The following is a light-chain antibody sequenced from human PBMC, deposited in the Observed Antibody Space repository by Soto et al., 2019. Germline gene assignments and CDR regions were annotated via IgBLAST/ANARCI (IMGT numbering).Light chain of an antibody. CDR2: EVS. V-gene: IGLV2-14*01. Sequence: QSALTQPASVSGSPGQSITISCTGTSSDVGGYNYVSWYQHHPGKAPKLMIYEVSNRPSGVSNRFSGSKSGNPASLTISGLQAEDEADYYCSSYTSSSTLDYVFGTGTKLTVL. CDR1: SSDVGGYNY. J-gene: IGLJ1*01. CDR3: SSYTSSSTLDYV.